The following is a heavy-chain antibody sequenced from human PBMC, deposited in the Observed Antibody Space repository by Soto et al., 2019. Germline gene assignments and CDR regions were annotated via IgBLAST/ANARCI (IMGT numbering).Heavy chain of an antibody. CDR1: GFTFSNAW. Sequence: EVQLVESGGALVKPGGSLRLSCVGSGFTFSNAWMTWVRQAPGKGLEWVGRIKSKSDGGLRDYAAPVKGRFSLSRDDSKNTLYLEMNSLETENTAVYYCTKVTVAPDGISAWFDPWGQGTLVTVSS. D-gene: IGHD6-13*01. CDR3: TKVTVAPDGISAWFDP. CDR2: IKSKSDGGLR. V-gene: IGHV3-15*02. J-gene: IGHJ5*02.